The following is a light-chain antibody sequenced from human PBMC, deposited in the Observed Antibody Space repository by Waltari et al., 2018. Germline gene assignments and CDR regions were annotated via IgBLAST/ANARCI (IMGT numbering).Light chain of an antibody. J-gene: IGLJ3*02. CDR2: DVS. Sequence: QSALTQPASVSGSPGQSITISCTGTSSDVGGFNFVSWYQQHPGKAPKLMIYDVSKRPTGVPKRFPGYKSGNTASLTISGLQAEDEADYYCSSYTISSTLNWVFGGGTKLTVL. CDR1: SSDVGGFNF. CDR3: SSYTISSTLNWV. V-gene: IGLV2-14*03.